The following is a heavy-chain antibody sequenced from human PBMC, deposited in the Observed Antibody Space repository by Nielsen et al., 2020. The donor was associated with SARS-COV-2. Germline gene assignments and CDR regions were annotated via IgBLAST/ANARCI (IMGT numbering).Heavy chain of an antibody. CDR1: GFTFSSYW. CDR3: ARESVTGTDAFDI. D-gene: IGHD6-19*01. CDR2: IKQDGSEK. J-gene: IGHJ3*02. V-gene: IGHV3-7*01. Sequence: GGSLRLSCAASGFTFSSYWMSWVRQAPGKGLEWVANIKQDGSEKYYVDSVKGRFTISRDNAENSLSLQMNSLRAEDTAVYYCARESVTGTDAFDIWGQGTMVTVSS.